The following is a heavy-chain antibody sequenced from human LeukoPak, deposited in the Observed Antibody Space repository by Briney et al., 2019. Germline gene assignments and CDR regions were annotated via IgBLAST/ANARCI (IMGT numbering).Heavy chain of an antibody. Sequence: GGSLRLSCAASGFTFSSYAMHWVRQAPGKGLEWVAVISYDGSNKYYADSVKGRFTISRDNSKNTLYLQMNSLRAEATAVYYCARGLGYYDSSGYGYWGQGTLVTVSS. CDR1: GFTFSSYA. CDR3: ARGLGYYDSSGYGY. D-gene: IGHD3-22*01. J-gene: IGHJ4*02. V-gene: IGHV3-30-3*01. CDR2: ISYDGSNK.